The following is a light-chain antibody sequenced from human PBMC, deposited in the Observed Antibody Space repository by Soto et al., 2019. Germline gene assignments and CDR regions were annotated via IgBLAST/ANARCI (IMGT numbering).Light chain of an antibody. J-gene: IGKJ2*01. V-gene: IGKV3-15*01. CDR2: GAS. Sequence: EIVMTQSPATLSVSPGERATLSCRASQSVSSNLAWYQQKPGQAPRLLIYGASTRATGIPAMFSGSGSETEFTLTISSLQSEDFAVYYCQQYNNWPPYTFGQGTKLEI. CDR1: QSVSSN. CDR3: QQYNNWPPYT.